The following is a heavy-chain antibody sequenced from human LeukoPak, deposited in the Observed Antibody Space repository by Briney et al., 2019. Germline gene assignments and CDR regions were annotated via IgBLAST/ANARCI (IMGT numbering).Heavy chain of an antibody. D-gene: IGHD3-10*01. CDR1: GASISSGDYS. Sequence: PSETLSLTCAVSGASISSGDYSWSWIRQPPGKGLEWIGYIYHSGSTTYNPSLKSRLTISLDRSNNQFSLKLSSVTAADTAVYYCAGDYGSGSYRFDYWGQGTLVTVSS. V-gene: IGHV4-30-2*01. J-gene: IGHJ4*02. CDR3: AGDYGSGSYRFDY. CDR2: IYHSGST.